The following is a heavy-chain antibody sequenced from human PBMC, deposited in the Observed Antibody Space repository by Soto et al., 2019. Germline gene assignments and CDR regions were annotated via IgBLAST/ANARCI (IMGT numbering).Heavy chain of an antibody. CDR3: ARLLYYDILTGYFFDY. J-gene: IGHJ4*02. Sequence: PSETLSLTCAVSGGSISSGGYSWSWIRQPPGKGLEWIGSIYYSGSTYYNPSLKSRVTISVDTSKNQFSLKLSSVTAADTAVYYCARLLYYDILTGYFFDYWGQGTLVTVSS. CDR1: GGSISSGGYS. V-gene: IGHV4-30-2*03. CDR2: IYYSGST. D-gene: IGHD3-9*01.